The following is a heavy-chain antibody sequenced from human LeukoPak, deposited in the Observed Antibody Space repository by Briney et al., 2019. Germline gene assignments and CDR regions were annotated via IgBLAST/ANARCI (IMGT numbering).Heavy chain of an antibody. D-gene: IGHD3-22*01. J-gene: IGHJ4*02. Sequence: EGSLRLSCAASGFTFSSYGMHWVRQAPGKGLEWVAVISYDGSNKYYADSVKGRFTISRDNSKNTLYLQMNSLRAEDTAVYYCAKDFNYDSSGYLDYWGQGTLVTVSS. CDR3: AKDFNYDSSGYLDY. CDR1: GFTFSSYG. V-gene: IGHV3-30*18. CDR2: ISYDGSNK.